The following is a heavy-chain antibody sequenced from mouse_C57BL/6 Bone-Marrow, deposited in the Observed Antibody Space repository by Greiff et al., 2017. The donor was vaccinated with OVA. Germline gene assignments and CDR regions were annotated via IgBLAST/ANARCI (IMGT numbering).Heavy chain of an antibody. CDR3: ARTYYGYYFDY. CDR2: INPNNGGT. CDR1: GYTFTDYY. Sequence: EVQLQQSGPELVKPGASVKISCKASGYTFTDYYMNWVKQSHGKSLEWIGDINPNNGGTSYNQKFKGKATLTVDKSSSTAYMELRSLTSEDSAVYYCARTYYGYYFDYWGKGTTLTVSS. J-gene: IGHJ2*01. V-gene: IGHV1-26*01. D-gene: IGHD2-9*01.